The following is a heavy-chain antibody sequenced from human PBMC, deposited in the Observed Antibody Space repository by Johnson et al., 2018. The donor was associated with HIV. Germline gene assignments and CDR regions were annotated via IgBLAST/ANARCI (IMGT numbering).Heavy chain of an antibody. CDR3: ASSSSSWTSDPDDAFDI. V-gene: IGHV3-30*04. CDR1: GFTFSSYP. D-gene: IGHD6-13*01. J-gene: IGHJ3*02. Sequence: QVQLVESGGGVVQPGRSLRLSCAASGFTFSSYPMHWVRQAPGKGLEWVAVISYDGSNKYYADSVKGRFTISRDNSKNTLYLQMNSLRAEDTAVYYCASSSSSWTSDPDDAFDIWGQGTMVTVSS. CDR2: ISYDGSNK.